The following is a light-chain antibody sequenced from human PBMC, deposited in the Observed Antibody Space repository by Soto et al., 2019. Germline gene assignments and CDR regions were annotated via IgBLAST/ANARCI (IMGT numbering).Light chain of an antibody. J-gene: IGKJ4*01. Sequence: AIQLTQSPSSLSASTGDRVANSCRASQGIKSALVWYQQKPGKSPKLLVYDASSLEGGVPSRFSGSGYGTDFTLTITSLQPEDLATHYCQQHGTLPLTFGGGTKVEIK. V-gene: IGKV1-13*02. CDR1: QGIKSA. CDR2: DAS. CDR3: QQHGTLPLT.